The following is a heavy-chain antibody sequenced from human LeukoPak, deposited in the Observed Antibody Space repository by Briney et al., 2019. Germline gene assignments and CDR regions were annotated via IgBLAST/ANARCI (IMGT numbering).Heavy chain of an antibody. CDR3: ARARVRGATPPANWFDP. CDR1: GYTLTELS. J-gene: IGHJ5*02. D-gene: IGHD3-10*01. CDR2: FDPEDGET. Sequence: ASVKVSCKVSGYTLTELSMHWVRQAPGKGLEWMGGFDPEDGETIYAQKFQGRVTMTEDTSTDTAYMELSSLRSDDTAVYYCARARVRGATPPANWFDPWGQGTLVTVSS. V-gene: IGHV1-24*01.